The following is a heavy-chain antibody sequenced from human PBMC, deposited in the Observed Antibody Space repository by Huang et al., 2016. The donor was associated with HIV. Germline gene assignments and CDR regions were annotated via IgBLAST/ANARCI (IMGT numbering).Heavy chain of an antibody. J-gene: IGHJ4*02. CDR1: GFTFSGDG. CDR2: ITFDGKNK. V-gene: IGHV3-30*18. Sequence: QVHLVESGGGVVKPGRSLRLSCADSGFTFSGDGMHWVRQAPGKGREWVAVITFDGKNKYYADSVRGRFTVSRDNSQNTVSLQMNTLRAEDTAVYYCAKDNDLYYFDYWGQGTLVTVSS. D-gene: IGHD1-1*01. CDR3: AKDNDLYYFDY.